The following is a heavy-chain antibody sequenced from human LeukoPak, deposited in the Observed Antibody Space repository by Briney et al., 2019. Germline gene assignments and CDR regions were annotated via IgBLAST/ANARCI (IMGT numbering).Heavy chain of an antibody. CDR1: GDSISSSSYY. CDR2: IYYSGST. CDR3: ARSKENDEGVWFDP. V-gene: IGHV4-39*07. Sequence: SETLSLTCTVSGDSISSSSYYWGWIRQPPGKELEWIGSIYYSGSTYYNPSLNSRVTISVDTSKNQFSLKLSSVTAADTAVYYCARSKENDEGVWFDPWGQGTLVTVSS. J-gene: IGHJ5*02.